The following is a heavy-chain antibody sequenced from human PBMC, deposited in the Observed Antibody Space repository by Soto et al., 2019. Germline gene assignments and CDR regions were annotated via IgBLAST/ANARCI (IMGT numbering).Heavy chain of an antibody. V-gene: IGHV3-30-3*01. Sequence: PGGSLRLSCAASGFTFSSYAMHWVRQAPGKGLEWVAVISYDGSNKYYADSVKGRFTISRDNSKNTLYLQMNSLRAEDTAVYYCARVGLLRYFDWSDLYYYGMDVWGQGTTVTVSS. CDR1: GFTFSSYA. CDR2: ISYDGSNK. J-gene: IGHJ6*02. D-gene: IGHD3-9*01. CDR3: ARVGLLRYFDWSDLYYYGMDV.